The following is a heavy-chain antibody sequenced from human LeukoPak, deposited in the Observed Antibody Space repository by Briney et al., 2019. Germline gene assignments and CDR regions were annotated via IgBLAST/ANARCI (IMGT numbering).Heavy chain of an antibody. D-gene: IGHD2-15*01. Sequence: GGSLRLSRAASGFTFSSYSMNWVRQSPGRGLKWVSSISSSSNYIYYVDSVKGRFTISRDNAKNSLFLQMNSLRAEDTAVYFCARSKPWGYCSGGSCYPTYYYYYYMDVWGKGTTVTVSS. J-gene: IGHJ6*03. CDR2: ISSSSNYI. V-gene: IGHV3-21*01. CDR1: GFTFSSYS. CDR3: ARSKPWGYCSGGSCYPTYYYYYYMDV.